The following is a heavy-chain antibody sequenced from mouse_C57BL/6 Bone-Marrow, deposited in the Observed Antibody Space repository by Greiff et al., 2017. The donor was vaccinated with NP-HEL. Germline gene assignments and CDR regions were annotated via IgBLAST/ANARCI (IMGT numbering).Heavy chain of an antibody. J-gene: IGHJ4*01. CDR1: GYTFTDHT. Sequence: VQLVESDAELVKPGASVKISCKVSGYTFTDHTIHWMKQRPEQGLEWIGYIYPRDGSTKYNEKFKGKATLTADKSSSTAYMQLNSLTSEDSAVYFWARGGHYYGSSYNYYAMDYWGQGTSVTVSS. CDR2: IYPRDGST. D-gene: IGHD1-1*01. CDR3: ARGGHYYGSSYNYYAMDY. V-gene: IGHV1-78*01.